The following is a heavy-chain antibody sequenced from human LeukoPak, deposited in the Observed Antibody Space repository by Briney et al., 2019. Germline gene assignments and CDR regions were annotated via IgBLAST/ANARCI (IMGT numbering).Heavy chain of an antibody. CDR2: IIPIFGTA. D-gene: IGHD6-19*01. V-gene: IGHV1-69*05. CDR1: GGTFSSYA. Sequence: SVKVSCTASGGTFSSYAISWVRQAPGQGLEWMGGIIPIFGTANYAQKFQGRVTITTDESTSTAYMELSSLRSEDTAVYYCARSLWLDPDYYYYYMDVWGKGTTVTVSS. CDR3: ARSLWLDPDYYYYYMDV. J-gene: IGHJ6*03.